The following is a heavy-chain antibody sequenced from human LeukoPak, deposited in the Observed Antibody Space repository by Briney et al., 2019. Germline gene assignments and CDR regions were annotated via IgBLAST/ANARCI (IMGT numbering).Heavy chain of an antibody. CDR2: INPNSGGT. CDR1: GYTFTGYY. CDR3: ARAPNWGNWFDP. Sequence: ASVNVSCKASGYTFTGYYMHWVRQAPGQGLEWMGWINPNSGGTNYAQKFQGRVTMTRDTSISTAYMELSRLRSDDTAVYYCARAPNWGNWFDPWGQGTLVTVSS. D-gene: IGHD7-27*01. J-gene: IGHJ5*02. V-gene: IGHV1-2*02.